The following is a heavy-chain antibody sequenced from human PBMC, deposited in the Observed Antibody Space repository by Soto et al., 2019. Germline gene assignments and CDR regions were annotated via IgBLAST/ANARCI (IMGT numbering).Heavy chain of an antibody. CDR3: ARGYDYVSSGNLAY. Sequence: QVQLVQSGAEVTKPGASVKVSCKASGYTFTAYYIHWVRQAPGQGLEWMGWINPHNDGTNYAQKFQGRVTMTRDTYISTAYMELSRLRSDDTAVYYWARGYDYVSSGNLAYWGQGPLVTVSS. D-gene: IGHD3-22*01. J-gene: IGHJ4*02. CDR2: INPHNDGT. CDR1: GYTFTAYY. V-gene: IGHV1-2*02.